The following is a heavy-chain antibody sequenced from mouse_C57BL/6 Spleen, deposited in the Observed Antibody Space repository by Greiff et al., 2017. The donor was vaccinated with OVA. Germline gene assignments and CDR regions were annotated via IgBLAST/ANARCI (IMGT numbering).Heavy chain of an antibody. V-gene: IGHV5-16*01. CDR3: AREGIYYGYDDYFDY. Sequence: EVKVVESEGGLVQPGSSMKLSCTASGFTFSDYYMAWVRQVPEKGLEWVANINYDGSSTYYLDSLKSRFIISRDNAKNILYLQMSSLKSEDTATYYCAREGIYYGYDDYFDYWGQGTTLTVSS. J-gene: IGHJ2*01. CDR1: GFTFSDYY. CDR2: INYDGSST. D-gene: IGHD2-2*01.